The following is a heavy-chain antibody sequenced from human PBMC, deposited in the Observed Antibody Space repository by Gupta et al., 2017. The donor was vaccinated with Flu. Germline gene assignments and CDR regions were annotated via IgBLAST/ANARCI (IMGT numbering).Heavy chain of an antibody. CDR3: ARCRDPYYFDY. D-gene: IGHD2-21*02. CDR2: IYSGGST. CDR1: GFTVSSNY. V-gene: IGHV3-66*02. J-gene: IGHJ4*02. Sequence: EVQRVESGGGLVQPGGSLRLSCAASGFTVSSNYMSWVRQAPGKGLEWVSVIYSGGSTYYADSVKGRFTISRDNSKNTLYLQMNSLRAEDTAVYYCARCRDPYYFDYWGQGTLVTVSS.